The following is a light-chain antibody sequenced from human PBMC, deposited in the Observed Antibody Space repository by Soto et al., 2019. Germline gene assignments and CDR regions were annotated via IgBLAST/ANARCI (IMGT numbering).Light chain of an antibody. CDR3: QSYDSSLSGWV. V-gene: IGLV1-40*01. Sequence: QAVVTQPPSGSGAPGQRVTISCTESSSNIGAGYDVHWYQQLPGTAPKLLIYGNSNRPSGVPDRFSGSKSGTSASLAITGLQAEDEADYYCQSYDSSLSGWVFGGGTKVTVL. J-gene: IGLJ3*02. CDR1: SSNIGAGYD. CDR2: GNS.